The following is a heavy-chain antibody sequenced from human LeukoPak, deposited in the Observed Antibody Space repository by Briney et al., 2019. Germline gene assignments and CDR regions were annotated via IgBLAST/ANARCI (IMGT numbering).Heavy chain of an antibody. D-gene: IGHD3/OR15-3a*01. J-gene: IGHJ4*02. CDR1: GGSISSNSYY. Sequence: PSETLSLTCTVSGGSISSNSYYWGWIRQPPGKGLEWIGSIYYSGSPYYNPSLKSRVTISVDTSKNQFSLKVISVTTADTAVYYCARWRTARTGFDYWGQGTLVTVSS. CDR2: IYYSGSP. V-gene: IGHV4-39*01. CDR3: ARWRTARTGFDY.